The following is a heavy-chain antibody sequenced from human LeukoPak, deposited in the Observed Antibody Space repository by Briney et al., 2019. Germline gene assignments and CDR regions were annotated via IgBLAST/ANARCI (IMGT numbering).Heavy chain of an antibody. CDR2: IIPIFGTA. CDR1: GGTFSSYA. J-gene: IGHJ3*01. V-gene: IGHV1-69*05. D-gene: IGHD6-13*01. Sequence: SVKVSCKASGGTFSSYAISWVRQAPGQGLEWMGGIIPIFGTANYAQKFQGRVTITTDESTSTAYMELSSLRSEDTAVYYCATARLGELATFRVWGQGTMVTVSS. CDR3: ATARLGELATFRV.